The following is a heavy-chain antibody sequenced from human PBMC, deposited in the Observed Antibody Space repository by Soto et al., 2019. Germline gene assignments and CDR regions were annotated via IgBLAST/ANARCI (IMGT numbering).Heavy chain of an antibody. J-gene: IGHJ6*02. CDR1: GFTFSSYG. D-gene: IGHD2-2*01. V-gene: IGHV3-33*01. CDR2: IWYDGSNK. CDR3: ARSMVPAAMPIGMDV. Sequence: QVPLVESGGGVVQPGRSLRLSCAASGFTFSSYGMHWVRQAPGKGLEWVAVIWYDGSNKYYADSVKGRFTISRDNSKNTLYLQMNSLRAEDTAVYYWARSMVPAAMPIGMDVWGQGTTVTVSS.